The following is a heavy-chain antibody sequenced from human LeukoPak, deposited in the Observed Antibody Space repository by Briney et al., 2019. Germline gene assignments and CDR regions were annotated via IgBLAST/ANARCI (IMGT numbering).Heavy chain of an antibody. V-gene: IGHV1-8*02. CDR1: GYTFTSYD. J-gene: IGHJ6*03. D-gene: IGHD6-6*01. CDR2: MNPNSGNT. Sequence: GASVKVSCKASGYTFTSYDINWVRQATGQGLEWMGWMNPNSGNTGYAQKFQGRVTMTRDTSISTAYMEVSRVRSDDTAMYYCARGSSTRVYYYYYMDVWGKGTTVTVSS. CDR3: ARGSSTRVYYYYYMDV.